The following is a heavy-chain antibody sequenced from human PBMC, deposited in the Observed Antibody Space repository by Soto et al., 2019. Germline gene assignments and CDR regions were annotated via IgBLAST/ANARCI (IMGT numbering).Heavy chain of an antibody. CDR3: ARALRGDY. CDR1: GGSISSGGYY. CDR2: IYYSGST. J-gene: IGHJ4*02. D-gene: IGHD3-10*01. Sequence: SETLSLTCTVSGGSISSGGYYWSWIRQHPGKGLEWIGYIYYSGSTNYNPSLKSRVTMSVDTSKNQFSLNLTSVTAAETAVYYCARALRGDYWGQGTLVTVSS. V-gene: IGHV4-61*08.